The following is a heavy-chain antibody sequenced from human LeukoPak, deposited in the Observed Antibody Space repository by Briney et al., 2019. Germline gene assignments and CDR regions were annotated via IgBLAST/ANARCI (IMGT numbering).Heavy chain of an antibody. J-gene: IGHJ5*02. D-gene: IGHD2-15*01. V-gene: IGHV4-59*01. CDR1: GGSISSYY. Sequence: SETLSLTCTVSGGSISSYYWSWIRQPPGKGLEWIGYIYYSGSTNYNPSLKSRVTISVDTSKNQFSLKLSSVTAADTAVYYCARMGATWWPEKGWFDPWGQGTLVTVSS. CDR3: ARMGATWWPEKGWFDP. CDR2: IYYSGST.